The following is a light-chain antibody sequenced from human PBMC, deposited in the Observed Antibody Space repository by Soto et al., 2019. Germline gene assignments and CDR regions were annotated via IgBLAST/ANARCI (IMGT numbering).Light chain of an antibody. Sequence: EIVMTQSPGTLSVSPGERATLSCGASQSVSSNLAWYQQKPGQAPRLLIYGASTRATGIPARFSGSGSGTELILTISSLQSEDFAVYYCQQYHNWVTFGGGTKVEIK. J-gene: IGKJ4*01. CDR2: GAS. CDR3: QQYHNWVT. CDR1: QSVSSN. V-gene: IGKV3D-15*01.